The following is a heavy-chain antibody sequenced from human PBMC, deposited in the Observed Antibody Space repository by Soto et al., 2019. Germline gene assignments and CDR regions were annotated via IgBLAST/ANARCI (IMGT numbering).Heavy chain of an antibody. V-gene: IGHV3-48*02. CDR2: ISSRSSTI. CDR1: GFTFSSYS. D-gene: IGHD5-12*01. Sequence: GGSLRLSCAASGFTFSSYSLNWVRQAPGKGLEWVSYISSRSSTIYYADSVKGRFTISRDKAKNSLYLQMNSLRDEDTAVYDCARDSREATHYFDYWGQGTLVTVSS. J-gene: IGHJ4*02. CDR3: ARDSREATHYFDY.